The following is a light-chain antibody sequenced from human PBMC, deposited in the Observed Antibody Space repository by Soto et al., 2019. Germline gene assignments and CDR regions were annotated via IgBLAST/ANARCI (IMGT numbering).Light chain of an antibody. CDR1: TSDVGAYNY. CDR3: SSFTRSNTYV. CDR2: DVS. J-gene: IGLJ1*01. V-gene: IGLV2-14*03. Sequence: QSVLTQPASVSGSPGQSITISCTRTTSDVGAYNYVSWYQQHPGKAPKLIIYDVSDRPSGVSNRFSGSKSGNTASLTISGLQADDEADYYCSSFTRSNTYVFGTGTKVTVL.